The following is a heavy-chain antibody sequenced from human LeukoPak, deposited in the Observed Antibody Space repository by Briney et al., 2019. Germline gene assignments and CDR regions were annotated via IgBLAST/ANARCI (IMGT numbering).Heavy chain of an antibody. J-gene: IGHJ6*03. V-gene: IGHV1-24*01. Sequence: ASVKVSCKVSGYTLTELSMHWVRQAPGKGLEWMGGFDPEDGETIYAQRFQGRVTMTEDTSTDTAYMELSSLRSEDTAVYYCATFLTGYYKWSGVSMDVWGKGTTVTVSS. D-gene: IGHD3-9*01. CDR2: FDPEDGET. CDR3: ATFLTGYYKWSGVSMDV. CDR1: GYTLTELS.